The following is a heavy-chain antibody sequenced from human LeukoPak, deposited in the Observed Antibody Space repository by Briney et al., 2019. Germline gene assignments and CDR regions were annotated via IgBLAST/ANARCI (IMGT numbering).Heavy chain of an antibody. CDR2: ISSSGSTI. CDR3: ARVLAAAGTREIYGMDV. V-gene: IGHV3-11*01. D-gene: IGHD6-13*01. CDR1: GFTFRDYY. J-gene: IGHJ6*02. Sequence: GGSLRLSCAASGFTFRDYYMSWIRQAPGKGREWVSYISSSGSTIYYADSVKGRFTISRDNAKNSLYLQMNSLRAEDTAVYDCARVLAAAGTREIYGMDVWGQGTTVTVSS.